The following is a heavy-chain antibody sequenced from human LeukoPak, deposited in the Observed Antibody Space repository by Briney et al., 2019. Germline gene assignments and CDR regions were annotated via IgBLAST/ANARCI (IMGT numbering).Heavy chain of an antibody. V-gene: IGHV3-30*02. D-gene: IGHD3-22*01. Sequence: GGSLRLSCAASGFTFSSYGMHWVRQAPGKGLEWVAVIWYDGSNKYYADSVKGRFTISRDNSKNTLYLQMSSLRAEDKAVYYCAKGSGYYQGYFDYWGQGTLVTVSS. J-gene: IGHJ4*02. CDR1: GFTFSSYG. CDR2: IWYDGSNK. CDR3: AKGSGYYQGYFDY.